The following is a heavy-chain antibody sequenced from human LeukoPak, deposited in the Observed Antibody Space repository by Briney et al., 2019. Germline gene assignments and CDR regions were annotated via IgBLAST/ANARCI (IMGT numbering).Heavy chain of an antibody. D-gene: IGHD2-8*01. Sequence: PGGSLRLSCAAAGFSVSIFAMSWVRQPQGRGLEWVSAISGWGDRTYYADTVKGRFTISRDNSKNTLYLQMNSLRAEDTAVYYCAKLEDCTSGVCYFNWFDPWGQGTLVTVSS. CDR3: AKLEDCTSGVCYFNWFDP. J-gene: IGHJ5*02. CDR2: ISGWGDRT. CDR1: GFSVSIFA. V-gene: IGHV3-23*01.